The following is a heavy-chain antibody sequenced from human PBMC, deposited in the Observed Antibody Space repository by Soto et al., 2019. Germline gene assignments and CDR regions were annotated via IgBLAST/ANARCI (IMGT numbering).Heavy chain of an antibody. V-gene: IGHV4-59*01. D-gene: IGHD1-26*01. J-gene: IGHJ4*02. CDR1: GGSISSYY. CDR3: ASIVGATGY. Sequence: KPSETLSLTCTVSGGSISSYYWSWIRQPPGKGLEWIGYIYYSGSTNYNPSLKSRVTISVDTSKNQFSLKLSSVTAADTAVYYCASIVGATGYWGQGTLVTVSS. CDR2: IYYSGST.